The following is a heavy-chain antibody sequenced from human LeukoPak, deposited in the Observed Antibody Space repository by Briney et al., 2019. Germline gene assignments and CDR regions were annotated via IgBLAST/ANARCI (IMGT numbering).Heavy chain of an antibody. CDR1: GGSISSGGYY. CDR2: ISYSGST. J-gene: IGHJ5*02. CDR3: ARLYCSTTRCYVGNNRFGP. V-gene: IGHV4-31*03. D-gene: IGHD2-2*01. Sequence: PSETLSLTCTVSGGSISSGGYYWSWIRQHPGKGLEWIGYISYSGSTYYSPSLQSRVTISIDTSKNQFSLQLSSVSAADTAVYYCARLYCSTTRCYVGNNRFGPWGQGTLVTVSS.